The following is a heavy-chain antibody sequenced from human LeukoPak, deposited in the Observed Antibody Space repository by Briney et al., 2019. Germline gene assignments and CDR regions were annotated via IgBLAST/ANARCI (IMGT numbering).Heavy chain of an antibody. CDR3: ARVPPYYDSSGTPFDY. J-gene: IGHJ4*02. Sequence: GGSLRLSCAASGFTFSSYAMSWVRQAPGKGLEWVSAISGSGGSTYYADSVKGRFTISRDNAKNSLYLQMNSLRAEDTAVYYCARVPPYYDSSGTPFDYWGQGTLVTVSS. D-gene: IGHD3-22*01. CDR2: ISGSGGST. CDR1: GFTFSSYA. V-gene: IGHV3-23*01.